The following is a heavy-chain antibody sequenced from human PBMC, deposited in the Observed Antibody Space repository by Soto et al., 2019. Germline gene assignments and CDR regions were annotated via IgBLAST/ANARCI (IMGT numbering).Heavy chain of an antibody. D-gene: IGHD1-20*01. Sequence: EVQLLESGGDLVQRGGSLRLSCATSGFTFSTYDMTWVRQSPGKGLEWFSSTTKRGDKTWYADSVEGRLTFTIDKPKNTLNLQFNSLRAEDTAVYYCARGGISSSGLDSWGQGTLVSVSS. CDR1: GFTFSTYD. J-gene: IGHJ4*02. CDR3: ARGGISSSGLDS. V-gene: IGHV3-23*01. CDR2: TTKRGDKT.